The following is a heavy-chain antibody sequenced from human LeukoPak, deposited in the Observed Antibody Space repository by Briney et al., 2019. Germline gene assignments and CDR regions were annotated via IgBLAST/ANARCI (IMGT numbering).Heavy chain of an antibody. CDR3: ARGADNYGYIFDY. J-gene: IGHJ4*02. Sequence: GGSLRLSCAASGFTFDDYAMHWVRQAPGKGLEWVAGISWNSGNIGYADSVKGRFTISRDNARNSLFLQMNSLRAEDTAVYYCARGADNYGYIFDYWGQGTLVTVSS. CDR2: ISWNSGNI. V-gene: IGHV3-9*01. CDR1: GFTFDDYA. D-gene: IGHD5-18*01.